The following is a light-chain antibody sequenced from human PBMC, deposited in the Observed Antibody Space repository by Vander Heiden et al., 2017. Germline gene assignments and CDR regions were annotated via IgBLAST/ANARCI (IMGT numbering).Light chain of an antibody. V-gene: IGKV1-39*01. Sequence: DIQMTQSPSSLSASVGDRVTITCRASQPITNYLNWYQQRPGEAPKLLIYITSNLHTGVPLRFGGSGSGTDFTLTISSLQPEDFATYFCQQTYSTPFTFGHGTRLDIK. CDR3: QQTYSTPFT. CDR1: QPITNY. J-gene: IGKJ2*01. CDR2: ITS.